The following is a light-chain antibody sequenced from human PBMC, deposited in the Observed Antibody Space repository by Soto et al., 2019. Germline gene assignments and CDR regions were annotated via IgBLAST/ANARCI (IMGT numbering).Light chain of an antibody. Sequence: EVVLTQSPGTLSLSPGERATLPCRASHSVSSSYLAWYQQKAGQAPRLLIYGASSRATGIPARFSGSGSGTEFTLTISSLQSEDFAVYYCQQYNNWPPKWTFGQGTKVDI. V-gene: IGKV3D-15*01. CDR2: GAS. CDR3: QQYNNWPPKWT. J-gene: IGKJ1*01. CDR1: HSVSSSY.